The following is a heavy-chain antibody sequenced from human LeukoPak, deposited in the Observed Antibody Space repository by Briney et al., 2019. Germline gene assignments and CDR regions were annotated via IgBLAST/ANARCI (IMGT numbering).Heavy chain of an antibody. Sequence: GGSLRLSCAASGFTFSSYGLHWVRQAPGKGLEWVAFTRNDGSTKYYADSVKGRFTISRDNSKNMLYLQMNSLRAEDTAVYYCAKLEGGTLCCSTTRCYGTFDYWGQGTLVTVSS. CDR2: TRNDGSTK. V-gene: IGHV3-30*02. CDR1: GFTFSSYG. J-gene: IGHJ4*02. CDR3: AKLEGGTLCCSTTRCYGTFDY. D-gene: IGHD2-2*01.